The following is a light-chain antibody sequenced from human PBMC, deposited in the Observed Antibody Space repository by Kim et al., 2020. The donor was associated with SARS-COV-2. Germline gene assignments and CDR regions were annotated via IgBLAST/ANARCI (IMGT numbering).Light chain of an antibody. CDR2: DAS. J-gene: IGKJ5*01. Sequence: ASVGDRVTITCQASQDISNYLNWYQQKPGKAPKLLIYDASNLETGVPSRFSGSGSGTVFTFTISSLQPEDIATYYCQQYDNLSITFGQGTRLEIK. CDR3: QQYDNLSIT. CDR1: QDISNY. V-gene: IGKV1-33*01.